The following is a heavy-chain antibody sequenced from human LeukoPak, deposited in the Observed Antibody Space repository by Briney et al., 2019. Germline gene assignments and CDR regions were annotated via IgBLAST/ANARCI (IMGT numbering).Heavy chain of an antibody. D-gene: IGHD5-24*01. J-gene: IGHJ4*02. CDR1: GSRFTNYW. Sequence: GAPLKISCKGSGSRFTNYWIGWVRQMPGKGLEWMGIIYPGDSDTRYSPSFQGQVTISAEKSISTAYLQWSSLKASDTALYYCASRKKGMATAGFDYWGQGTLVTVSS. V-gene: IGHV5-51*01. CDR3: ASRKKGMATAGFDY. CDR2: IYPGDSDT.